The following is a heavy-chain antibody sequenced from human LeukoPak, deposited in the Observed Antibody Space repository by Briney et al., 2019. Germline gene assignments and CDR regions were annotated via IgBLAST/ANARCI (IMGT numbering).Heavy chain of an antibody. J-gene: IGHJ4*02. CDR2: INSGGSST. CDR1: GLTFSSYW. D-gene: IGHD6-13*01. CDR3: ASSSSWYHFDY. Sequence: GGSLRLSCAASGLTFSSYWMHWVRHAPGKGLVWVSRINSGGSSTSYADSVKGRFTISRDNAKNTLYLQMNSLRAEDTAVYYCASSSSWYHFDYWGQGTLVTVSS. V-gene: IGHV3-74*01.